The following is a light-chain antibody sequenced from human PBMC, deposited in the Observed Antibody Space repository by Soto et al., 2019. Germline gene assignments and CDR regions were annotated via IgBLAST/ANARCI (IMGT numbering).Light chain of an antibody. CDR3: QKYDSAAWT. J-gene: IGKJ1*01. CDR1: QGISNY. CDR2: AAS. Sequence: DIQMTQSPSALSASVGDRVTITCRASQGISNYLAWYQQKPGKVPKLLISAASTLQSGVPSLFSGSGSGTDFTLTISSLLPEDVGTYFCQKYDSAAWTFDQGTKVEIK. V-gene: IGKV1-27*01.